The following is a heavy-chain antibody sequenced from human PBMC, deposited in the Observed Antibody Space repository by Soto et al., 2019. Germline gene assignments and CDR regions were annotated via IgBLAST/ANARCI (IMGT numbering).Heavy chain of an antibody. CDR3: ARDRIEAAGTPRFNYYYGMDV. Sequence: PGGSLRLSCAASGFTVSSKYMSWVRQAPGKGLEWVSVIYSGGSTYYADSVKGRFTISRDNSKNTVFLQMNSLRGEDTAVYYCARDRIEAAGTPRFNYYYGMDVWGQGTTVTVSS. D-gene: IGHD6-13*01. V-gene: IGHV3-53*01. J-gene: IGHJ6*02. CDR2: IYSGGST. CDR1: GFTVSSKY.